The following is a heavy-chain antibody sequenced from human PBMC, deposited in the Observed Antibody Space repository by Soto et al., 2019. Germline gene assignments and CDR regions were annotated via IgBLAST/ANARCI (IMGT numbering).Heavy chain of an antibody. D-gene: IGHD5-18*01. CDR1: GGSISSGGYY. J-gene: IGHJ2*01. V-gene: IGHV4-31*03. CDR2: IYYSGST. CDR3: AREGGSYGPNWYFDL. Sequence: QVQLQESGPGLVKPSQTLSLTCTVSGGSISSGGYYWSWIRQHPGKGLEWIGYIYYSGSTYYNPTLKSRVTISVDTSKNQFSLKLSSVTAADTAVYYCAREGGSYGPNWYFDLWGRGTLVTVSS.